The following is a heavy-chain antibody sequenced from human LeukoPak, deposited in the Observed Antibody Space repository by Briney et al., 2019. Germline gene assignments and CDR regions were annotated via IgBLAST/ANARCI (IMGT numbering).Heavy chain of an antibody. D-gene: IGHD2-2*01. Sequence: PSETLSLTCAVYGGSFSGYYWSWIRQPPGKGLEWIGEINHSGSTNYNPSLKSRVTISVDTSKNQFSLKLSSVTAADTAVYYCASSNCSSTSCYPPSGEWDIWGQGTMVTVSS. CDR2: INHSGST. CDR1: GGSFSGYY. V-gene: IGHV4-34*01. J-gene: IGHJ3*02. CDR3: ASSNCSSTSCYPPSGEWDI.